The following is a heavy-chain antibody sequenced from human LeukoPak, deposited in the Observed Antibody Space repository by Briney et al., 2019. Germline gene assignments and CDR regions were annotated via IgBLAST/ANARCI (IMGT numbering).Heavy chain of an antibody. CDR1: GCTFSSYG. V-gene: IGHV3-30*18. CDR3: AKSDGMGYCSSTSCSIDAFDI. CDR2: ISYDGSTK. J-gene: IGHJ3*02. D-gene: IGHD2-2*01. Sequence: GGSLRLSCAASGCTFSSYGMHWVRQAPGKGLEWVAVISYDGSTKYYADSVKGRFTISRDNSKNTLYLQMNSLRAEDTAVYYCAKSDGMGYCSSTSCSIDAFDIWGQGTMVTVSS.